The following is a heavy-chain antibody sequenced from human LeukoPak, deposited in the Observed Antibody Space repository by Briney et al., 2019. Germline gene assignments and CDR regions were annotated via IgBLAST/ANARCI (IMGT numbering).Heavy chain of an antibody. CDR2: IYYSGST. J-gene: IGHJ1*01. V-gene: IGHV4-59*12. Sequence: SETLSLTCTVSGGSISSYYWSWIRQPPGKGLEWIGYIYYSGSTNYNPSLKSRVTISVDTSKNHFSLKVSSVTAADTAMYYCARGEKTRWFPVEYFQHWGQGTLVTVSS. CDR1: GGSISSYY. D-gene: IGHD3-10*01. CDR3: ARGEKTRWFPVEYFQH.